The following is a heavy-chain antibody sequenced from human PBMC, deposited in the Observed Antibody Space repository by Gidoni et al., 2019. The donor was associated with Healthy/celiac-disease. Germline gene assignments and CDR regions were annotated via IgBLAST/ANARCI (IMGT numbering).Heavy chain of an antibody. Sequence: QVQLVESGGGVVQPGRSLRLSCAASGFTFSSYAMHWVRQAPGKGLEWVAVISYDGSNKYYADSVKGRFTISRDNSKNTLYLQMNSLRAEDTAVYYCAREKSGYYYDSSGYFDYWGQGTLVTVSS. J-gene: IGHJ4*02. CDR2: ISYDGSNK. V-gene: IGHV3-30*04. CDR3: AREKSGYYYDSSGYFDY. D-gene: IGHD3-22*01. CDR1: GFTFSSYA.